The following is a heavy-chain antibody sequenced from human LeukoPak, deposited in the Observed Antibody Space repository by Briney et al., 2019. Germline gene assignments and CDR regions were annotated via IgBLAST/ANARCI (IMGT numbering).Heavy chain of an antibody. CDR3: AKEYDFWSGMNLDY. D-gene: IGHD3-3*01. CDR2: ISGSGGST. Sequence: GGSLRLSCAASGFTFSSYAMSWVRQAPGKGLEWVSAISGSGGSTYYADSVKGRFTISRDNPKNTLYLQMNSLRAEGTAVYYCAKEYDFWSGMNLDYWGQGTLVTVSS. J-gene: IGHJ4*02. V-gene: IGHV3-23*01. CDR1: GFTFSSYA.